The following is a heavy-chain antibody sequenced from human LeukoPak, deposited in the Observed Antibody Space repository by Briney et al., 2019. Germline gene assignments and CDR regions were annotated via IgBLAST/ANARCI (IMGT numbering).Heavy chain of an antibody. D-gene: IGHD3-10*01. Sequence: PGGSLRLSCTASGFTFGDYAMSWVRQAPGKGLEWVGFIRSKAYGGTTEYAASVKGRFTISRDYSKSIAYLQMNSLKTEDTAVYYCTRDPTQYYYGSGSYYWYFDYWGQGTLVTVTS. CDR3: TRDPTQYYYGSGSYYWYFDY. V-gene: IGHV3-49*04. CDR1: GFTFGDYA. CDR2: IRSKAYGGTT. J-gene: IGHJ4*02.